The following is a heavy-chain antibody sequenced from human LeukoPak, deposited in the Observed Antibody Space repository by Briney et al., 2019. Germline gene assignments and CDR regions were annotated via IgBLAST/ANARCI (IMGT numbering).Heavy chain of an antibody. Sequence: PGGSLRLSCAASGFTLSSYSMNWVRQAPGKGLEWVSSISSSSSYIYYADSVKGRFTISRDNAKNSLYLQMNSLRAEDTAVYYCARDLASLVRGVILNFDYWGQGTLVTVSS. CDR3: ARDLASLVRGVILNFDY. J-gene: IGHJ4*02. CDR1: GFTLSSYS. CDR2: ISSSSSYI. D-gene: IGHD3-10*01. V-gene: IGHV3-21*01.